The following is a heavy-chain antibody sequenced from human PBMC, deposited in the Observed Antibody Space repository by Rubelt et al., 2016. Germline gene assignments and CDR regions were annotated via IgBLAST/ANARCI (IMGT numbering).Heavy chain of an antibody. D-gene: IGHD3-16*02. CDR2: ISFDGSNE. Sequence: RSLRLSCAASGFTFSDYAMHWVRQAPGKGLEWVAVISFDGSNEYYADSVKGRFTISRDSSKNTLYLQMNSLKIEDTAVYYCARASYYDYVWGSYRYFDWFDPWGQGTLVTVSS. V-gene: IGHV3-30*04. CDR3: ARASYYDYVWGSYRYFDWFDP. J-gene: IGHJ5*02. CDR1: GFTFSDYA.